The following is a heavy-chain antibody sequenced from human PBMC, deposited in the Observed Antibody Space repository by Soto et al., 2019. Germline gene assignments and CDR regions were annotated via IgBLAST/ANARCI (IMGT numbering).Heavy chain of an antibody. J-gene: IGHJ5*02. Sequence: SETLSLTCAVSGGSISSSNWWSWVRQPPGKGLEWIGEIYHSGSTNYNPSLKSRVTISVDKSKNQFSLKLSSVTAADTAVYYCARTELLWFGELLKCFHPSCPTPLLTV. CDR1: GGSISSSNW. D-gene: IGHD3-10*01. CDR2: IYHSGST. CDR3: ARTELLWFGELLKCFHP. V-gene: IGHV4-4*02.